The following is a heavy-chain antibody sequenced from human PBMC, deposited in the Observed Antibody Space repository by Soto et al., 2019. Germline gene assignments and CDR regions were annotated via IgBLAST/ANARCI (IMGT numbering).Heavy chain of an antibody. D-gene: IGHD6-13*01. CDR2: IYSGGTT. CDR3: ARDPPGIVASGAGG. J-gene: IGHJ4*02. CDR1: GFTVSNNY. Sequence: GSLRLSCAASGFTVSNNYMRWVRQAPGKGLEWVSLIYSGGTTHYADSVKGRFTISRDNSKNTLYLQMNSLRVEGTAVYYCARDPPGIVASGAGGWGQGTLVTVSS. V-gene: IGHV3-53*01.